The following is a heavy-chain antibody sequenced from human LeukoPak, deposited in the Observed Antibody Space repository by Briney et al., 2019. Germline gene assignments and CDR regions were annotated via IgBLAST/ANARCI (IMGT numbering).Heavy chain of an antibody. D-gene: IGHD2-2*01. CDR1: GGSVSSGSYS. CDR3: ARAKPARGCFDP. V-gene: IGHV4-61*01. CDR2: IYYSGST. Sequence: SETLSLTCTVSGGSVSSGSYSWSWIRQPPGKGLEWIGYIYYSGSTNYNPSLKSRVTISVDTSKNQFSLKLSSVTAADTAVYYCARAKPARGCFDPWGQGTLVTVSS. J-gene: IGHJ5*02.